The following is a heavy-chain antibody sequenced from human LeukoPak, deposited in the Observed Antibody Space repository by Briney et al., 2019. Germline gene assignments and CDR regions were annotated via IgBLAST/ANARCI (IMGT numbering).Heavy chain of an antibody. D-gene: IGHD6-13*01. J-gene: IGHJ4*02. Sequence: GGSLRLSCAASGFTFSIYAMSWVRQAPGKGLEWVSAISGSGGSTYYADSVKGRFTISRDNSKNTLYLQMNSLRAEDTAVYYCARPSIAAAGTEFDYWGQGTLVTVSS. CDR3: ARPSIAAAGTEFDY. V-gene: IGHV3-23*01. CDR1: GFTFSIYA. CDR2: ISGSGGST.